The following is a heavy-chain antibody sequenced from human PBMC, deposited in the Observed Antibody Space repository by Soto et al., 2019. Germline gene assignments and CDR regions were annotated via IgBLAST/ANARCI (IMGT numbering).Heavy chain of an antibody. V-gene: IGHV3-7*01. CDR2: IREDGSEK. Sequence: EVQLVESGGGLVQPGGSLRLSCVGSGFTFSTYWMTWGRRAPGKGLEWVASIREDGSEKLSVDCVKGRFTISRDNTKNSLYLQMNSLRAEDTAVYYCRRSQHSANSDWGQGTLVTVSS. CDR3: RRSQHSANSD. D-gene: IGHD1-26*01. CDR1: GFTFSTYW. J-gene: IGHJ4*02.